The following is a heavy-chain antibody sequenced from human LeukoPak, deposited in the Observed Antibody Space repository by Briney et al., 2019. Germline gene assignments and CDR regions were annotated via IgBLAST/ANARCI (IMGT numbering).Heavy chain of an antibody. CDR2: ISPSGGST. CDR1: GFTLCRYA. CDR3: AKEGIIAVVGTWFDY. Sequence: PGGSLRLSCAASGFTLCRYAMRWLRQAPGKGLEWVAAISPSGGSTYCADSVSGRFTISRDDSKNTLYLQMNSLRAEDTAVYYSAKEGIIAVVGTWFDYWGQGTQLTVSS. J-gene: IGHJ4*02. V-gene: IGHV3-23*01. D-gene: IGHD6-13*01.